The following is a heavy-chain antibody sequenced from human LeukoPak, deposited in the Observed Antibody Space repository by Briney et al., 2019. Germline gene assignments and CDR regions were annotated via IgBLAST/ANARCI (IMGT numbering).Heavy chain of an antibody. D-gene: IGHD1-1*01. Sequence: SETLSLTCTVSGGSTSSYYWSWIRQPPGKGLEWIGYISYSGTTNYNPSLKSRVTISIDTSKNQFSLKLSSVTAADTAVYYCASGVHWIDPWGQGTLVTVSS. J-gene: IGHJ5*02. CDR1: GGSTSSYY. V-gene: IGHV4-59*01. CDR3: ASGVHWIDP. CDR2: ISYSGTT.